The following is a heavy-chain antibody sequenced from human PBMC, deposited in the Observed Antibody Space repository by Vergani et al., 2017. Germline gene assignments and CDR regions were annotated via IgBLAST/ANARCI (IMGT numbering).Heavy chain of an antibody. D-gene: IGHD6-13*01. CDR1: GGTFSSYA. V-gene: IGHV1-69*01. J-gene: IGHJ6*03. CDR3: AISALAGRQQLVVYYYYYMDV. Sequence: QVQLVQSGAEVKKPGSSVKVSCKASGGTFSSYAISWVRQAPGQGLEWMGGIIPIFGTANYAQKFQGRVTITADESTSTAYMELSSLRSEDTAVYYCAISALAGRQQLVVYYYYYMDVWGKGTTVTVSS. CDR2: IIPIFGTA.